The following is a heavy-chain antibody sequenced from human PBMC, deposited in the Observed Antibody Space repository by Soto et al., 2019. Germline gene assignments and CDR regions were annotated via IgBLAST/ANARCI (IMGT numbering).Heavy chain of an antibody. CDR2: NTPIVGTA. CDR1: GGTFSSDA. Sequence: QGRLVQSGAEVKKPGSSVKVSCKASGGTFSSDAISWVRQAPGQGLEWMGGNTPIVGTANYAQKFQGRVTITADKSTGTAYLELSSLRSEDTAVYYCARDSRTSGPYFDYWGQGTLVTVSS. D-gene: IGHD6-19*01. J-gene: IGHJ4*02. CDR3: ARDSRTSGPYFDY. V-gene: IGHV1-69*06.